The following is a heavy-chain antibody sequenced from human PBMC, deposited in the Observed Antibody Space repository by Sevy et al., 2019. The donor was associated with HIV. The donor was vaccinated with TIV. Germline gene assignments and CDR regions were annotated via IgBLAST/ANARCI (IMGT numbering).Heavy chain of an antibody. Sequence: GGSLRLSCAASGFTFSSYGMHWVRQAPGKGLEWVAVIWYDGSNKYYADSVKGRFTISRDNSKNTLYLQMNSLRAEDTAVYYCAKVSNYDILTGPFDPWGQGTLVTVSS. CDR3: AKVSNYDILTGPFDP. J-gene: IGHJ5*02. CDR2: IWYDGSNK. V-gene: IGHV3-33*06. D-gene: IGHD3-9*01. CDR1: GFTFSSYG.